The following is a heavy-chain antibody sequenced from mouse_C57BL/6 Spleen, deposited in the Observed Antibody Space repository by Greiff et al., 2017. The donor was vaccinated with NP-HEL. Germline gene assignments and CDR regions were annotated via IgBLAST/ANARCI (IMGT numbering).Heavy chain of an antibody. D-gene: IGHD3-2*01. CDR3: AREETVGAMDY. V-gene: IGHV1-20*01. CDR1: GYSFTGYF. Sequence: VQLQQSGPELVKPGDSVKISCKASGYSFTGYFMNWVMQSHGKSLEWIGRINPYNGVTFYNQKFKGKATLTVDKSSSTAYMELRSLTSEDSAVYCCAREETVGAMDYWGQGTSVTVSS. CDR2: INPYNGVT. J-gene: IGHJ4*01.